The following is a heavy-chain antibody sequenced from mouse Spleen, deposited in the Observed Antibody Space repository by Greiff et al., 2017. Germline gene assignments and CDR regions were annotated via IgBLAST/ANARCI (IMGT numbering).Heavy chain of an antibody. D-gene: IGHD4-1*01. CDR3: ARDRLGPLAY. CDR2: ISYDGSN. CDR1: GYSITSGYY. V-gene: IGHV3-6*01. J-gene: IGHJ3*01. Sequence: EVQLVESGPGLVKPSQSLSLTCSVTGYSITSGYYWNWIRQFPGNKLEWMGYISYDGSNNYNPSLKNRISITRDTSKNQFFLKLNSVTTEDTATYYCARDRLGPLAYWGQGTLVTVSA.